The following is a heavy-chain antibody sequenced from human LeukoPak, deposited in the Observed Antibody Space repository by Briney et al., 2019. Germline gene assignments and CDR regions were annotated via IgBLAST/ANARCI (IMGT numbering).Heavy chain of an antibody. J-gene: IGHJ6*03. CDR1: GFTFSSYA. V-gene: IGHV4-30-4*08. D-gene: IGHD3-22*01. CDR2: INYSGST. Sequence: LRLSXAASGFTFSSYAMSWIRQPPGKGLEWIGYINYSGSTYYNPSLKSRVTISVDTSKNQFSLKLSSVTAADTAVYYCAREASSGYYLYYYYMDVRGKGTTVTVSS. CDR3: AREASSGYYLYYYYMDV.